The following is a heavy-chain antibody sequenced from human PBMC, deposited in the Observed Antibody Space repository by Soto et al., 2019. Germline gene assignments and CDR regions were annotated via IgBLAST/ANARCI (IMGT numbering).Heavy chain of an antibody. V-gene: IGHV2-5*02. CDR2: IYWDDDK. J-gene: IGHJ5*02. CDR3: AGSGLENWFDP. Sequence: QITLKESGPTLVKPTQTLTLTCTFSGFSLSTSGVGVGWIRQPPGKALEGLALIYWDDDKRYSPSLKSRLTITKDTSKNQVVLTMTNMDPVDTATYYGAGSGLENWFDPWGQGTLVTVSS. D-gene: IGHD3-10*01. CDR1: GFSLSTSGVG.